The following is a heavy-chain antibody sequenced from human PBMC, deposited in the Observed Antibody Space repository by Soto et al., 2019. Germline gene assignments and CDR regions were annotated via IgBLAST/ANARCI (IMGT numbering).Heavy chain of an antibody. CDR1: GYTFTSYG. J-gene: IGHJ4*02. CDR3: ARGRYCLSTSCYGSPYDY. D-gene: IGHD2-2*01. CDR2: ISAYNGNT. V-gene: IGHV1-18*01. Sequence: QVQLVQSGAEVKKPGASVKVSCKASGYTFTSYGISWVRQAPGQGLEWMGWISAYNGNTNYAQKLQGRVTMTTDTSTSTAYMELRSLRSDDTAVYYCARGRYCLSTSCYGSPYDYWGQGTLVTVSS.